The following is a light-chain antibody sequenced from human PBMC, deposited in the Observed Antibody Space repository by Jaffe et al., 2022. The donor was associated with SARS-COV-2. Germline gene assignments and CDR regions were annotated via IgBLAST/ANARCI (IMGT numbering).Light chain of an antibody. CDR1: RSNIGAGYD. CDR3: QSYDSSLSGWV. CDR2: GNN. J-gene: IGLJ3*02. V-gene: IGLV1-40*01. Sequence: QSVLTQPPSVSGAPGQRVTISCTGSRSNIGAGYDVHWYQQFSETAPKLLISGNNNRPSGVPDRFSASKSGTSVSLAITGLQAEDDADYYCQSYDSSLSGWVFGGGTKLTVL.